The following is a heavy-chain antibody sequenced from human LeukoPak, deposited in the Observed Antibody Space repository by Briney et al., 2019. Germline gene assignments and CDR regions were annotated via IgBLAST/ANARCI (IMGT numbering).Heavy chain of an antibody. CDR2: IGTTTSTV. D-gene: IGHD2-2*01. J-gene: IGHJ4*02. CDR3: ARDRGYCRGTTCYAYYFDS. CDR1: EFTLSSFG. V-gene: IGHV3-48*04. Sequence: GGSLRLSCAASEFTLSSFGMNWVRQAPGKGLEWVSYIGTTTSTVYYADSVKGRFTISRDNAKNSLYLQMNSLRAEDTAMYYCARDRGYCRGTTCYAYYFDSWGQGTLVTVSS.